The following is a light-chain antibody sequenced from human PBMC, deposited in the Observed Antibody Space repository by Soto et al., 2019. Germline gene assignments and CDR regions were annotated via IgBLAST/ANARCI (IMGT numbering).Light chain of an antibody. CDR2: DVT. CDR1: STDVGDFNY. Sequence: QSALTQPASVSGSPGRSVTISCTGTSTDVGDFNYVSWYQHLPGRAPKLIIYDVTNRPSGISYRFSASKSGRTASLTISGLQAEDEADYYCSSYSSSTTHFVFGGGTELTVL. J-gene: IGLJ2*01. CDR3: SSYSSSTTHFV. V-gene: IGLV2-14*03.